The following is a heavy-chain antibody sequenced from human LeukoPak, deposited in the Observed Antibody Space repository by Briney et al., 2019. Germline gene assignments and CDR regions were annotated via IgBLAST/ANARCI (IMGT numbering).Heavy chain of an antibody. CDR3: ARVPYYYDSSPGFDI. V-gene: IGHV3-7*05. J-gene: IGHJ3*02. Sequence: GGSLRLSCVVSGFTFSSYWMSWVRQAPGKGLEWVANIKKDGSEKYYVDSVKGRFTISRDNAKNSLYLQINSLRAEDTAVYYRARVPYYYDSSPGFDIWGQGTMVTVSS. CDR1: GFTFSSYW. D-gene: IGHD3-22*01. CDR2: IKKDGSEK.